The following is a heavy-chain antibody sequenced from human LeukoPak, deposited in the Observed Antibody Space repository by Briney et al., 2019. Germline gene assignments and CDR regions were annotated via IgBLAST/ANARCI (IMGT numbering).Heavy chain of an antibody. CDR3: VKDRVWFGELLNPLFDN. CDR2: ISWNSGRI. D-gene: IGHD3-10*01. Sequence: GGSLRLSCVASGFTFDDYAMHWVRQAPGKGLEWVSGISWNSGRIGYADSVKGRFTISRDNAKNSLYLQMNSLRAEDTALYYCVKDRVWFGELLNPLFDNWGQGTRVTVSS. CDR1: GFTFDDYA. V-gene: IGHV3-9*01. J-gene: IGHJ4*02.